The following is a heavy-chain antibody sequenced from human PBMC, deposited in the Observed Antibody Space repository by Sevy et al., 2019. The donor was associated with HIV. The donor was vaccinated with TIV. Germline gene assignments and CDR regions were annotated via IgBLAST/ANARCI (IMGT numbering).Heavy chain of an antibody. D-gene: IGHD1-7*01. CDR3: AREERSGTTTSFDY. V-gene: IGHV3-33*01. CDR2: IWSDGSNK. CDR1: GFTFSDYG. Sequence: GGSLRLSCAASGFTFSDYGMHWVRQAPGKGLEWVAVIWSDGSNKYYGDSVKGRFTISRDSSKNTLFLQMNSLRVDGTAVDYCAREERSGTTTSFDYWGQGALVTVSS. J-gene: IGHJ4*02.